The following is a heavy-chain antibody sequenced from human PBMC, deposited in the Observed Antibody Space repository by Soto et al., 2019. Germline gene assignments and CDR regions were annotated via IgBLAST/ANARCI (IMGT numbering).Heavy chain of an antibody. CDR1: VGSFSCYY. J-gene: IGHJ6*02. V-gene: IGHV4-34*01. CDR3: ASINTVMANYYGMDV. Sequence: XTLSLTFSVYVGSFSCYYWSWIRQPPGKGLEWIGEINHSGSTNYNPSLKSRVTISVDTSKNQFSLKLSSVTAADTAVYYCASINTVMANYYGMDVWGQGTTVTVSS. CDR2: INHSGST. D-gene: IGHD3-10*01.